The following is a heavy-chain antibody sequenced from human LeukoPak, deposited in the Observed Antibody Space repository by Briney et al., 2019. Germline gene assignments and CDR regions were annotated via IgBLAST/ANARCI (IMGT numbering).Heavy chain of an antibody. V-gene: IGHV1-18*01. D-gene: IGHD2-2*02. CDR3: ARDGTPTRIVVVPAAIRPDY. CDR1: GYTFTSYG. J-gene: IGHJ4*02. CDR2: ISAYNGNT. Sequence: GASVKVSCKASGYTFTSYGISWVRQAPGQGLEWMGWISAYNGNTNYAQKLQGRVTMTTDTSTSTAYMELRSLRSDDTAVYYCARDGTPTRIVVVPAAIRPDYWGQGTLVTVSS.